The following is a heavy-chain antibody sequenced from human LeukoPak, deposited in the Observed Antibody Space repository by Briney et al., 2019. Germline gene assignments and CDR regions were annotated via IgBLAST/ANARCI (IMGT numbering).Heavy chain of an antibody. CDR1: GFTFSNSG. CDR3: VKGRSGGSYGM. V-gene: IGHV3-64D*09. D-gene: IGHD1-26*01. CDR2: ISSNGGST. J-gene: IGHJ4*02. Sequence: GGSLRLSCSASGFTFSNSGMHWVRQAPGKGLECVLAISSNGGSTYYADSVKGRFTISRDNSKNTLYLQMCSLRAEDTAVYYCVKGRSGGSYGMWGQGTLLTVSS.